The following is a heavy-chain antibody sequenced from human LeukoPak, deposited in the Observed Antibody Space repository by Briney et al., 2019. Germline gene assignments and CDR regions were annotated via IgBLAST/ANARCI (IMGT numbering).Heavy chain of an antibody. Sequence: PGGSLRLSCAASGFTFSSYEMNWVRQAPGKGLEWVSYISSSGSTIYYADSVKGRFSVSRDNAKNSLYLQMNSLRAEDTAVYYCARDPDTAMVTGYYYYGMDVWGQGTTVTVSS. CDR1: GFTFSSYE. J-gene: IGHJ6*02. V-gene: IGHV3-48*03. CDR2: ISSSGSTI. CDR3: ARDPDTAMVTGYYYYGMDV. D-gene: IGHD5-18*01.